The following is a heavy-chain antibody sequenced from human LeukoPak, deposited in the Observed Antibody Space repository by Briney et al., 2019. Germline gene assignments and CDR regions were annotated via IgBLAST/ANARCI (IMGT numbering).Heavy chain of an antibody. J-gene: IGHJ5*02. V-gene: IGHV4-31*03. CDR1: GGSISSGGYY. Sequence: SETLSLTCTVSGGSISSGGYYWSWIRQHPGKGLEWIGYIYYSGSTYYNPSLKSRVTISVDTSKNQSSLKLSSVTAADTAVYYCAAHSSGWYGSWFDPWGQGTLVTVSS. CDR2: IYYSGST. CDR3: AAHSSGWYGSWFDP. D-gene: IGHD6-19*01.